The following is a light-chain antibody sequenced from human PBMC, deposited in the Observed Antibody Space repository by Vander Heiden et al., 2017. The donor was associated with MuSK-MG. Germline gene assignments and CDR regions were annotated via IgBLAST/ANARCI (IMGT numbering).Light chain of an antibody. Sequence: DSQMTHSPPTLSPSVADRVTITCRVSQSIGSWLAWYQQRPGRAPNLLIYDASRWESGVPSRFSGSGCGTEFTLTINSRQPDDFAAYYCHQHPYYGQVPFGHGTKFDVK. CDR1: QSIGSW. CDR3: HQHPYYGQVP. J-gene: IGKJ3*01. CDR2: DAS. V-gene: IGKV1-5*01.